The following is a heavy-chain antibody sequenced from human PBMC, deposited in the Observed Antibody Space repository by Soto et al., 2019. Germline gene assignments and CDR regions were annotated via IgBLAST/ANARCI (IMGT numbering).Heavy chain of an antibody. J-gene: IGHJ4*02. CDR1: GGSFSGYY. V-gene: IGHV4-34*01. Sequence: SVTLSLTCAVYGGSFSGYYWIWLRQPPGKELEWIGEINHSGSTNYNPSLKSRVTISVDTSKNQFSLQLNSVTPEDTAVYYCARGESSLQSRPLYYFDYWGQGTLVTVSS. CDR3: ARGESSLQSRPLYYFDY. CDR2: INHSGST. D-gene: IGHD6-19*01.